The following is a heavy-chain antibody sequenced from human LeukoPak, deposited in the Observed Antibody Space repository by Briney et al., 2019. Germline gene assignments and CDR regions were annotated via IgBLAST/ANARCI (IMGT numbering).Heavy chain of an antibody. CDR2: IKQDGSEK. Sequence: PGGSLRLSCAASGFTFSSYWMSWVRQAPGKGLEWVANIKQDGSEKYYVDSVKGRFTISRDNAKNSLYLQMNSLRAEDTAVYYCARAQYYYDSSGYPYYYYYGMDVWGQGTTVTVSS. CDR1: GFTFSSYW. V-gene: IGHV3-7*01. CDR3: ARAQYYYDSSGYPYYYYYGMDV. D-gene: IGHD3-22*01. J-gene: IGHJ6*02.